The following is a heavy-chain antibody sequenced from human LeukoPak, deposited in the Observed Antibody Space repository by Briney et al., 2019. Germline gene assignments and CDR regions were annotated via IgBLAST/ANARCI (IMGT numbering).Heavy chain of an antibody. CDR3: ARVLRYCIGTNCYNGAFDI. CDR1: GGTFSSYA. D-gene: IGHD2-2*02. V-gene: IGHV1-69*05. J-gene: IGHJ3*02. Sequence: ASVKVSCKASGGTFSSYAISWVRQAPGQGLEWMGGIIPIFGTANYAQKFQGRVTITTDESTGTAYMELSSLRSDDTAVYYCARVLRYCIGTNCYNGAFDIWGQGTMVTVSS. CDR2: IIPIFGTA.